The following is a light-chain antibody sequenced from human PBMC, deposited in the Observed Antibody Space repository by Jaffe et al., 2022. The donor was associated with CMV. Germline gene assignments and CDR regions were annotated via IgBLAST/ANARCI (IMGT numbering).Light chain of an antibody. V-gene: IGKV1-5*03. J-gene: IGKJ1*01. CDR1: QSLSSW. CDR2: KAS. CDR3: QQYNAYPRT. Sequence: DIQMTQSPHTLSASVGDRVTITCRASQSLSSWLAWYQQKPGKAPKLLIYKASTLERGVPSRFSGSGSGTEFTLTISSLQSDDFATYYCQQYNAYPRTFGQGTKVDIK.